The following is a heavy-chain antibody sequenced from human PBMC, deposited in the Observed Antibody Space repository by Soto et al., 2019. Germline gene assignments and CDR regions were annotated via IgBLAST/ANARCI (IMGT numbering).Heavy chain of an antibody. D-gene: IGHD4-17*01. Sequence: SETLSLTCTVSGGAINSDYWGWIRQPPGKGLEWIGYLYYTGSTHCNPALKSRVTISVDTSKNQFSLKLSSVTAADTAVYYCARDRYGDLDYWGQGTLVTVSS. J-gene: IGHJ4*02. CDR2: LYYTGST. CDR1: GGAINSDY. V-gene: IGHV4-59*01. CDR3: ARDRYGDLDY.